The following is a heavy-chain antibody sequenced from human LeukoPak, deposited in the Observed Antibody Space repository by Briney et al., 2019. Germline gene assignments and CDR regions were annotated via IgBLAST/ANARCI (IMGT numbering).Heavy chain of an antibody. Sequence: GSLRLSCAASGFTFSSYSMNWVRQAPGKGLEWVSSISSSSSYIYYADSVKGRFTISRDNAKNSLYLQMNSLRAEDTAVYYCARDTLNYYDSSGYYGTIFDYWGQGTLVTVSS. J-gene: IGHJ4*02. D-gene: IGHD3-22*01. CDR1: GFTFSSYS. V-gene: IGHV3-21*01. CDR2: ISSSSSYI. CDR3: ARDTLNYYDSSGYYGTIFDY.